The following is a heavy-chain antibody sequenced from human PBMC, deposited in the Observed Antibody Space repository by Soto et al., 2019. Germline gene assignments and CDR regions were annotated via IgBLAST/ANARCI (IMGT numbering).Heavy chain of an antibody. V-gene: IGHV5-51*01. CDR2: IYPGDSDT. J-gene: IGHJ6*02. CDR3: ASPREAGKNYYGVDV. CDR1: GYSFTSYW. D-gene: IGHD6-19*01. Sequence: PGESLKISCKGSGYSFTSYWIGWVRQMPGKGLEWMGIIYPGDSDTRYSPSFQGQVTISADKSISTAYLQWSSLKASDTAMYYFASPREAGKNYYGVDVWGQGTTVTVSS.